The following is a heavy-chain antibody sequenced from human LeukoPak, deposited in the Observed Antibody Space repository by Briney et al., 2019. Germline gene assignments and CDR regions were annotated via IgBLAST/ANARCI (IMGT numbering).Heavy chain of an antibody. CDR1: GGSLSGFY. D-gene: IGHD1-1*01. CDR2: INHSGTT. CDR3: ARASSFDKTTRWNPAYFGP. J-gene: IGHJ5*02. V-gene: IGHV4-34*01. Sequence: PSETLSLTCAVHGGSLSGFYWSWICQPPGKGLEWIGEINHSGTTNYNPSLKSRVTISVDTSKNQVSLDLASVTAADTAVYYCARASSFDKTTRWNPAYFGPWGPGSLVTVAS.